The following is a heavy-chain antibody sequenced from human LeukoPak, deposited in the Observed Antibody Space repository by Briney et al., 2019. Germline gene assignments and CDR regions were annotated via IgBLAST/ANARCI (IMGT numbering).Heavy chain of an antibody. Sequence: PGGSLRLSCAASGFAFGNYAMGWVRQAPGKGLEWVSSIDSSGSYTPSADSVKSRFTISRDNFENTLYLQMNSLRAEDTAAYFCAKISTVTDNFGHWGQGTLVTVSS. CDR2: IDSSGSYT. J-gene: IGHJ4*02. CDR1: GFAFGNYA. D-gene: IGHD4-17*01. V-gene: IGHV3-23*01. CDR3: AKISTVTDNFGH.